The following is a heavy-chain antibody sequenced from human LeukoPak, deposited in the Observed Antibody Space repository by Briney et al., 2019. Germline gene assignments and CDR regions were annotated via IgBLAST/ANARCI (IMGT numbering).Heavy chain of an antibody. D-gene: IGHD3-9*01. CDR2: IIPIFGTA. CDR3: ARDPIDDILTGYFPSEGFDY. Sequence: ASVKVSCKASGGTFSSYAISWVRQAPGQGLEWMGRIIPIFGTANYAQKFQGRVTIITDESTSTAYMELSSLRSEDTAVYYCARDPIDDILTGYFPSEGFDYWGQGTLVTVSS. V-gene: IGHV1-69*05. CDR1: GGTFSSYA. J-gene: IGHJ4*02.